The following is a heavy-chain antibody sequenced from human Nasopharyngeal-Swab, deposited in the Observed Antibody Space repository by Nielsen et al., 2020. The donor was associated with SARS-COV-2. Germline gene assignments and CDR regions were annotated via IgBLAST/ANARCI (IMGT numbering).Heavy chain of an antibody. CDR2: IYTSGST. CDR1: GGSISSGSYY. V-gene: IGHV4-61*02. J-gene: IGHJ6*03. D-gene: IGHD4-17*01. CDR3: ARGLRGVTTYYYYYYMDV. Sequence: SETLSLTCTVSGGSISSGSYYWSWIRQPAGKGLEWIGRIYTSGSTNYNPSLKSRVTISVDMSKNQFSLKLSSVTAADTAVYYCARGLRGVTTYYYYYYMDVWGKGTTGTVSS.